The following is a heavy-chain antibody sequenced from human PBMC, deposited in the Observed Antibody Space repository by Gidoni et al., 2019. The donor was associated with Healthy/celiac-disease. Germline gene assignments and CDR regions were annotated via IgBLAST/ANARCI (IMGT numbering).Heavy chain of an antibody. J-gene: IGHJ4*02. Sequence: EVQLLESGGGLVQPGGSLRLTCAASGFTFSSYAMSWVRQAPGKGLEWVSAISGSGGSTYYADSVKGRFTISRDNSKNTLYLQMNSLRAEDTAVYYCAKDHSSWAAAARGYFDYWGQGTLVTVSS. CDR1: GFTFSSYA. CDR2: ISGSGGST. D-gene: IGHD6-13*01. V-gene: IGHV3-23*01. CDR3: AKDHSSWAAAARGYFDY.